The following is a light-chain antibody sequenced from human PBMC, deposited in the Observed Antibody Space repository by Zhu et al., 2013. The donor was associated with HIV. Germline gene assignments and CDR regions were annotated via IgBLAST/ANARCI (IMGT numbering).Light chain of an antibody. CDR1: QTVLSA. CDR2: DAS. Sequence: AVQLTQSPSSLSASVGDRVTISCRASQTVLSALAWYQQTPGKAPKLLIYDASTLESGVPSRFGGSRSGTDFTLTISGLQPEDFATYYCQQLNSYPWTFGQGTKVEVK. J-gene: IGKJ1*01. CDR3: QQLNSYPWT. V-gene: IGKV1-13*02.